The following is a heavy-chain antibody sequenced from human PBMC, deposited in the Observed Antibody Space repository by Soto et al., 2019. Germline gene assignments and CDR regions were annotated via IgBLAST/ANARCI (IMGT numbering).Heavy chain of an antibody. Sequence: SETLSLTCSVSADSFSKYYWTWIRQPPGEGLEWIGYIYFNGNTNYNPSLKGRVTISIDTSKKQFSLNLSSVTAADTAVYYCASVTFGGVVLAHWGQGTQVTVSS. V-gene: IGHV4-59*01. CDR1: ADSFSKYY. D-gene: IGHD3-16*01. CDR3: ASVTFGGVVLAH. J-gene: IGHJ4*02. CDR2: IYFNGNT.